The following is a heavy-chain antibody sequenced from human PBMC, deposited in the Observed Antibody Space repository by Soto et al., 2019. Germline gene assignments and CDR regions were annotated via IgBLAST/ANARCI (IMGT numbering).Heavy chain of an antibody. CDR1: GYTFDDYA. CDR2: IRWNSGSI. J-gene: IGHJ3*02. V-gene: IGHV3-9*01. CDR3: AREDVDAFDI. Sequence: FCKASGYTFDDYAMHSVRQDTEKGLERASGIRWNSGSICYADSVKGRFTISRDNAKNSLYLQRNSLRAEDTALDYCAREDVDAFDIWGQGTMVT.